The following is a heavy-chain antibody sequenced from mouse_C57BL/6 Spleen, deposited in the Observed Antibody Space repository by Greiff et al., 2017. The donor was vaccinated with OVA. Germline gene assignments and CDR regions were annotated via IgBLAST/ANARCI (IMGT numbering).Heavy chain of an antibody. V-gene: IGHV1-55*01. J-gene: IGHJ4*01. D-gene: IGHD1-1*01. CDR3: AKRAFITTVVRAMDY. CDR2: IYPGSGST. CDR1: GYTFTSYW. Sequence: QVQLQQPGAELVKPGASVKMSCKASGYTFTSYWITWVKQRPGQGLEWIGDIYPGSGSTNYNEKFKSKATLTVDTSSSTAYMQLSSLTSEDSAVYYGAKRAFITTVVRAMDYWGQGTSVTVSS.